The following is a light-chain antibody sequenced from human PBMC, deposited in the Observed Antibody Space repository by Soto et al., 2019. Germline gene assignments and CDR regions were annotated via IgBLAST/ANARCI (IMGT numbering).Light chain of an antibody. CDR3: QHYGSSSWT. Sequence: DIVLTQSPGTLSLSPGERATLSCRTSQSVSSIYLAWYQQKPGQAPRPLIYGASSRATGIPDRFSGSGSGTDFTLTISRLEPEDFAVYFCQHYGSSSWTFGQGIKVEIK. CDR1: QSVSSIY. J-gene: IGKJ1*01. V-gene: IGKV3-20*01. CDR2: GAS.